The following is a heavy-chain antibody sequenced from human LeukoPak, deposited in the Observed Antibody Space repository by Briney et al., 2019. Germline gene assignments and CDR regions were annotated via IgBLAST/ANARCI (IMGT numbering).Heavy chain of an antibody. V-gene: IGHV1-2*02. D-gene: IGHD6-19*01. J-gene: IGHJ4*02. CDR3: ARPAGGSVAGPFDY. CDR1: GYTFTGYY. Sequence: ASVKVSCKASGYTFTGYYMNWVRQAPGQGLEWMGWINPNSGGTNYAQKFQGRVTMTRDTSISTAYMELSRLRSDDTAVYYCARPAGGSVAGPFDYWGQGTLVTVSS. CDR2: INPNSGGT.